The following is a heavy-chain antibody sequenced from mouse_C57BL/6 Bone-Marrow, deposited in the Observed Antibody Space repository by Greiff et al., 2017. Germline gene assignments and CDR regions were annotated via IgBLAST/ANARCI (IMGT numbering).Heavy chain of an antibody. CDR3: ARHDGFAY. J-gene: IGHJ3*01. Sequence: EVQLVESGGDLVKPGGSLKLSCAASGFTFSSYGMSWVRQTPDKRLEWVATISSGGSYTYYPDSVKGRFTISRDNAKNTLYLQMSSLKAEDTAMYYCARHDGFAYWGQGTLVTDSA. CDR2: ISSGGSYT. V-gene: IGHV5-6*01. CDR1: GFTFSSYG.